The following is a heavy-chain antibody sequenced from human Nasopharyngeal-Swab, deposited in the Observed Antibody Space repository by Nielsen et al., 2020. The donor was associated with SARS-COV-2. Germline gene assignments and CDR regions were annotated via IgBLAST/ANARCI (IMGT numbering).Heavy chain of an antibody. CDR1: GFTFSDYY. CDR2: ISSSGSTI. J-gene: IGHJ3*02. D-gene: IGHD3-22*01. Sequence: GGSLRLSCAASGFTFSDYYMSWIRQAPGKGLEWVSYISSSGSTIYYADSVKGRFTISRDNAKNSLYLQMNSLRAEDTAVYYCARGEGYYDSSGYGWAFDIWGQGTLVTVSS. V-gene: IGHV3-11*04. CDR3: ARGEGYYDSSGYGWAFDI.